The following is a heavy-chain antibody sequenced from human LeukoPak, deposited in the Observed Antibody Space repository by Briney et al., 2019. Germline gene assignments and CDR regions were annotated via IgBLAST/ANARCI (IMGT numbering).Heavy chain of an antibody. CDR3: ARASIAAAGDFDY. Sequence: GGSLRLSCAASGFTLSSYAMHWVRQAPGKGLEWVAVISYDGSNKYYADSVKGRFTISRDNSKNTLYLQMNSLRAEDTAVYYCARASIAAAGDFDYWGQGTLVTVSS. J-gene: IGHJ4*02. V-gene: IGHV3-30-3*01. D-gene: IGHD6-13*01. CDR1: GFTLSSYA. CDR2: ISYDGSNK.